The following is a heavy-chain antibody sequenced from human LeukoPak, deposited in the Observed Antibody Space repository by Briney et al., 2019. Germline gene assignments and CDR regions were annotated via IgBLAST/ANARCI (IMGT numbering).Heavy chain of an antibody. CDR1: GYTFTGYY. V-gene: IGHV1-2*06. CDR2: INPNSGGT. D-gene: IGHD6-19*01. Sequence: ASVKVSCKASGYTFTGYYMHWVRQAPGLGLEWMGRINPNSGGTNYAQKFQGRVTMTRDTSISTAYMELSRLRSDDTAVYYCARDDGYSSGWYIITRFDYWGQGTLVTVSS. CDR3: ARDDGYSSGWYIITRFDY. J-gene: IGHJ4*02.